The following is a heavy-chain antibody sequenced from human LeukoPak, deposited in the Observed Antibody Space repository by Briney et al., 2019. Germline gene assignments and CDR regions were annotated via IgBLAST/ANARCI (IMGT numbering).Heavy chain of an antibody. D-gene: IGHD3-22*01. J-gene: IGHJ3*02. CDR1: GLNYSVYS. V-gene: IGHV3-48*01. Sequence: GDSVSLLCAVCGLNYSVYSKKWVRQATGKGLEKVSYISSSSTTIYHADSVKGRFTVSRDNAKNSLYLQMDSLRVEETAVYYCATDREDYDSSGYYLSDAFDIWGQGTMVTVSS. CDR3: ATDREDYDSSGYYLSDAFDI. CDR2: ISSSSTTI.